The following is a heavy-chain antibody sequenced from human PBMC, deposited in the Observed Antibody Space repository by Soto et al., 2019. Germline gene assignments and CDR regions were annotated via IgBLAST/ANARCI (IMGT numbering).Heavy chain of an antibody. CDR1: GYTFTSYA. CDR3: ARDVFRYGSGWTND. V-gene: IGHV1-3*01. Sequence: ASVKVSCKASGYTFTSYAMHWVRQAPGQRLEWMGWINAGNGNTKYSQKFQGRVTITRDTSASTAYVELSSLRSGDTAVYYCARDVFRYGSGWTNDWGQGTLVTVSS. D-gene: IGHD6-19*01. CDR2: INAGNGNT. J-gene: IGHJ4*02.